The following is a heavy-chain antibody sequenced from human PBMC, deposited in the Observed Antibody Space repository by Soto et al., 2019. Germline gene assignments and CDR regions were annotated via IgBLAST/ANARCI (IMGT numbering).Heavy chain of an antibody. D-gene: IGHD2-2*01. Sequence: QVQLQESGPGLVKPSQTLSLTCTVSGGSIGSGGDYYWTWIRQHPGKGLERFGYINHRGSTYQSPSLNSRVTMSVDPPKNQFTLNLSSVTAADTAVYYCASELPAARGRSLDFWGQGILVTVSS. CDR3: ASELPAARGRSLDF. CDR2: INHRGST. V-gene: IGHV4-31*03. CDR1: GGSIGSGGDYY. J-gene: IGHJ4*02.